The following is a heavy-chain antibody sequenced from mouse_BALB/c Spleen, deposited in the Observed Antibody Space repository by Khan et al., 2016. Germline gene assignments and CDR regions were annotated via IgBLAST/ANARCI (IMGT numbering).Heavy chain of an antibody. J-gene: IGHJ2*01. Sequence: VQLKESGAELVKPGASVKLSCTASGFNIKDTFMHWVKQRPEQGLEWIGRIDPANGNTRYDPKFQGKATITADTSSNTAYLQLSSLTSEDTPVYYCARRGPIYYYGSTYGYWGQGTTLTVSS. CDR3: ARRGPIYYYGSTYGY. D-gene: IGHD1-1*01. CDR2: IDPANGNT. V-gene: IGHV14-3*02. CDR1: GFNIKDTF.